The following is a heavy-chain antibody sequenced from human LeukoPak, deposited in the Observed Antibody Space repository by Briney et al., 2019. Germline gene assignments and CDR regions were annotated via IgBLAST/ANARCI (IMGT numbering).Heavy chain of an antibody. CDR3: ATGGWLQLLDY. V-gene: IGHV1-69*13. CDR2: IIPIFGTA. J-gene: IGHJ4*02. Sequence: ASVKVSCKASGYSFTRHAMNWVRQAPGQGLEWMGGIIPIFGTANYAQKFQGRVTITADESTSTAYMELSSLRSQDTAMYYCATGGWLQLLDYWGQGTLVTVSS. CDR1: GYSFTRHA. D-gene: IGHD5-24*01.